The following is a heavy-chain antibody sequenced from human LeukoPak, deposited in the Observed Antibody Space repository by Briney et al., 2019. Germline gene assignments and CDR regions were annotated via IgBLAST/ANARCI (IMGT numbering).Heavy chain of an antibody. CDR3: AKGVTYDFWSGHFDY. D-gene: IGHD3-3*01. J-gene: IGHJ4*02. V-gene: IGHV3-23*01. Sequence: GGSLRLSCAASGFTFSSYAMSWVRQAPGKGLEWVSAISGSGGSTYYADSVKGRFTISRDNSKSTLYLQMNSLRAEDTAVYYCAKGVTYDFWSGHFDYWGQGTLVTVSS. CDR2: ISGSGGST. CDR1: GFTFSSYA.